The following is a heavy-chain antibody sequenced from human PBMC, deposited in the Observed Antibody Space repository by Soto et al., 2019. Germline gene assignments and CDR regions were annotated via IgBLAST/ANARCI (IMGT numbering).Heavy chain of an antibody. CDR2: IIPIFGAA. V-gene: IGHV1-69*06. D-gene: IGHD3-22*01. Sequence: GASVKVSCKASGGTFSFHAISWVRQAPGQGLEWMGGIIPIFGAANYAQTFQGRVTITADKSTSTAYMELSSLRSEDTAVYYCARGYYNDSSGYWPFDYWGQGTLVTVSS. CDR1: GGTFSFHA. J-gene: IGHJ4*02. CDR3: ARGYYNDSSGYWPFDY.